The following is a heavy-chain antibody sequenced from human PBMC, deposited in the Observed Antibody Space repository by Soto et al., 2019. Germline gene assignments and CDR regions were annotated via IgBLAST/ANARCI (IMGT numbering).Heavy chain of an antibody. CDR1: GGSISSGGYY. Sequence: PSDTLSLTCTVSGGSISSGGYYWSWIRQHPGKGLEWIGYIYYSGSTYYNPSLKSRVTMSVDTSKNQFSLKLSSVTAADTAVYYCARDFPASAGHGPDAFDIWGQGTMVTVSS. CDR2: IYYSGST. V-gene: IGHV4-31*03. CDR3: ARDFPASAGHGPDAFDI. D-gene: IGHD6-13*01. J-gene: IGHJ3*02.